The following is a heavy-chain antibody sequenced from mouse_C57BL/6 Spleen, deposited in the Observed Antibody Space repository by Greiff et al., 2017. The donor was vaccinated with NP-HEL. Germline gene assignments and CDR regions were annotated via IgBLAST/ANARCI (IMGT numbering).Heavy chain of an antibody. V-gene: IGHV5-16*01. CDR3: ARDGANWGYFDY. Sequence: DVHLVESEGGLVQPGSSMKLSCTASGFTFSDYYMAWVRQVPEKGLEWVANINYDGSSTYYLDSLKSRFIISRDNAKNILSLQMSSLKSEDTATYYCARDGANWGYFDYWGQGTTLTVSS. D-gene: IGHD4-1*01. CDR2: INYDGSST. J-gene: IGHJ2*01. CDR1: GFTFSDYY.